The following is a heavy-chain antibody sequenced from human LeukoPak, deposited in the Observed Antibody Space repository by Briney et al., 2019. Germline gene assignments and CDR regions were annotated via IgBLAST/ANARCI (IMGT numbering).Heavy chain of an antibody. J-gene: IGHJ4*02. CDR2: IKEDGSQK. D-gene: IGHD3-10*01. Sequence: GGSLRLSCSASGLTFSRRWMSWVRQTPGKGLEWVANIKEDGSQKYYADSVMGRFTISRDNAENSLYLQLNSLRAEDTAMYYCAEDRGYLQFDYWGQGTLVTVSS. V-gene: IGHV3-7*03. CDR1: GLTFSRRW. CDR3: AEDRGYLQFDY.